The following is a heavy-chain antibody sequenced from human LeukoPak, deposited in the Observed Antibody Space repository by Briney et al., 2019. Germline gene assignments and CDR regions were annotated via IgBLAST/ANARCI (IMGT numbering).Heavy chain of an antibody. V-gene: IGHV3-23*01. D-gene: IGHD3-9*01. CDR2: ISGSAGST. CDR1: GFTFSSYG. J-gene: IGHJ4*02. Sequence: GGSLRLSCAASGFTFSSYGMSWVRQAPGKGLEWVSAISGSAGSTYYADSVKGRFTISRDNSKNTLYLKMNRLRAEDTAVYYCAKDHDPIRYFDWSNFDYWGQGTLVTVSS. CDR3: AKDHDPIRYFDWSNFDY.